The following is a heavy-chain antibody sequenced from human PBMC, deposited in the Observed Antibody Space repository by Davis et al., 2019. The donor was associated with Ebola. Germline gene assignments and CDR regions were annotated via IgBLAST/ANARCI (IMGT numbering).Heavy chain of an antibody. CDR2: IIPIFGTA. CDR3: ARGVVPAAVNWFDP. Sequence: SVKVSCKASGYTFTSYGISWVRQAPGQGLEWMGGIIPIFGTANYAQKFQGRVTITADESTSTAYMELSSLRSEDTAVYYCARGVVPAAVNWFDPWGQGTLVTVSS. V-gene: IGHV1-69*13. D-gene: IGHD2-2*01. CDR1: GYTFTSYG. J-gene: IGHJ5*02.